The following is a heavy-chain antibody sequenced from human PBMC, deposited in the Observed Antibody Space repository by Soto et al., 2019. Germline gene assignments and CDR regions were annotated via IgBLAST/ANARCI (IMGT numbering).Heavy chain of an antibody. CDR3: ASEGSSKRDGAGY. CDR2: ISAYNGNR. V-gene: IGHV1-18*01. J-gene: IGHJ4*02. CDR1: GYTFTSYG. D-gene: IGHD3-10*01. Sequence: ASVKVSCKASGYTFTSYGISWVRQAPGQGLEWMAWISAYNGNRNYAQKFQDRVTMTTDTSTSTAYMELRSLRSDDTAVYYCASEGSSKRDGAGYWGQETLLTVSS.